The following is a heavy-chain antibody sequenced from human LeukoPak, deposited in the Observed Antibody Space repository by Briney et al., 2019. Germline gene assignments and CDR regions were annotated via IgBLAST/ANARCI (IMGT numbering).Heavy chain of an antibody. CDR1: GFTFSRYG. CDR2: IRYDGGEE. V-gene: IGHV3-30*02. J-gene: IGHJ5*02. Sequence: GGSLRLSCSGTGFTFSRYGIHWVRQAPGEGLEWVTVIRYDGGEEYYADSVKGRFTISRDNSENTLYLQMNYLRAEDTAVYYCAKDPTSVGGRHDWLLDSWGQGTLVTVSS. CDR3: AKDPTSVGGRHDWLLDS. D-gene: IGHD3-9*01.